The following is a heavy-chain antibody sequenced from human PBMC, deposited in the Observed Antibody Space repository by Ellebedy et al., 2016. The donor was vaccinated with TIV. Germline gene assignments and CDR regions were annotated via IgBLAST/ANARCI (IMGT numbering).Heavy chain of an antibody. CDR3: ARLCSSFSCSGAFDF. V-gene: IGHV4-4*07. J-gene: IGHJ4*02. Sequence: SETLSLXXTVSGGSISNYYWNWIRQPAGEGLDWIGRVHTSGTPNYKPSLKGRVTMSIDKSKNQFSLKLNSVTAADTAIYYCARLCSSFSCSGAFDFWGQGILVTVSS. D-gene: IGHD3-10*02. CDR2: VHTSGTP. CDR1: GGSISNYY.